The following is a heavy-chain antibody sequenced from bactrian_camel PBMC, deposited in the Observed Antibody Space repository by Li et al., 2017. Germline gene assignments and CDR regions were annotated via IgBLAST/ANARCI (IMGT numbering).Heavy chain of an antibody. V-gene: IGHV3S67*01. J-gene: IGHJ4*01. CDR3: ARSRFVFRGCDLSTSGYYY. D-gene: IGHD5*01. CDR2: IESTGST. Sequence: EVQLVESGGGLVQPGGSLRLSCTASGYAYAAYDFAWFHQAPGKEREGIAAIESTGSTSYADSVKGRFTISKDNAMNTLYLQMDSLKPEDSATYYCARSRFVFRGCDLSTSGYYYGGQGTQVTVS. CDR1: GYAYAAYD.